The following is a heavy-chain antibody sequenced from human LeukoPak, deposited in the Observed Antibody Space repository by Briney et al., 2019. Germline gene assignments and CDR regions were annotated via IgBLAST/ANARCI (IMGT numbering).Heavy chain of an antibody. CDR2: TYHSGST. J-gene: IGHJ5*02. D-gene: IGHD3-3*01. CDR3: ARVRYYDFWSGYYRQDWFDP. CDR1: GYSISSGYY. Sequence: SETLSLTCTVSGYSISSGYYWGWIRQPPGKGLEWIGSTYHSGSTYYNPSLKSRVTISVDTSKNQFSLKLSSVTAADTAVYYCARVRYYDFWSGYYRQDWFDPWGQGTLVTVSS. V-gene: IGHV4-38-2*02.